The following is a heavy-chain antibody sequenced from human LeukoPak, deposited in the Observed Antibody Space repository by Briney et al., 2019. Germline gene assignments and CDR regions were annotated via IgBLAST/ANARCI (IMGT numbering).Heavy chain of an antibody. CDR1: GFPFSNYG. J-gene: IGHJ3*02. CDR2: IWYDGSNK. D-gene: IGHD6-13*01. V-gene: IGHV3-33*01. Sequence: GGSLRLSCAASGFPFSNYGVHWVRQAPDKGLEWVALIWYDGSNKYYTDSVKGRFTISRDNSKSTLYLQMNSLRAEDTAVYYCARSRIASSGYDAFDIWGQGTMVTVSS. CDR3: ARSRIASSGYDAFDI.